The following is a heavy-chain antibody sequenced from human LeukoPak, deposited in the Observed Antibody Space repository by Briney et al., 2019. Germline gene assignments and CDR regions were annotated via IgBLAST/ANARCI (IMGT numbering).Heavy chain of an antibody. J-gene: IGHJ4*02. D-gene: IGHD2-15*01. V-gene: IGHV4-59*01. CDR1: GGSISSYY. CDR2: IYYIGST. CDR3: ATATLYCSGGSCYPNYFDY. Sequence: PSETLSLTCTVSGGSISSYYWSWSRQPPGKGLEWIWYIYYIGSTKYNPSLKSRVNISGDTSKNQFSLKLSSVTAADTAVYYCATATLYCSGGSCYPNYFDYSGQGTLVTVSS.